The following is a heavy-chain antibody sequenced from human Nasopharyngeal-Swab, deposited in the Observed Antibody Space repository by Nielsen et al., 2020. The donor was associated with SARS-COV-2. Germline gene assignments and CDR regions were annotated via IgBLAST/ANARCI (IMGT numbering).Heavy chain of an antibody. CDR3: ARARGAYGDYYYYYYTDV. D-gene: IGHD4-17*01. CDR2: TYYRSKWYN. Sequence: WIRQSPSRGLEWLGRTYYRSKWYNDYAVSVKSRITINPETSKNQFSLQLNSVTPEDTAVYYCARARGAYGDYYYYYYTDVWGKGTTVTVSS. V-gene: IGHV6-1*01. J-gene: IGHJ6*03.